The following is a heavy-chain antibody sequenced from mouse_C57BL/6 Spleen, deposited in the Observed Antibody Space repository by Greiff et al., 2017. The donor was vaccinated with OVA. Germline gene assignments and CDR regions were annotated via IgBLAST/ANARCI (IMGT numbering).Heavy chain of an antibody. CDR2: ISSGSSTI. CDR1: GFTFSDYG. D-gene: IGHD2-5*01. J-gene: IGHJ4*01. Sequence: LVESGGGLVKPGGSLKLSCAASGFTFSDYGMHWVRQAPVKGLEWVAYISSGSSTIYYADTVKGRFTISRDNAKNTLFLQMTSLRSEDTAMYYCAKGDSNYGDYYAMDYWGQGTSVTVSS. CDR3: AKGDSNYGDYYAMDY. V-gene: IGHV5-17*01.